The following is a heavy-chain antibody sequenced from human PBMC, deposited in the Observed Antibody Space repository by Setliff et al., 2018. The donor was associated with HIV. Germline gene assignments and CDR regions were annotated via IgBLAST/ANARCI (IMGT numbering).Heavy chain of an antibody. CDR1: GDSIKDYY. CDR3: ARGAGAFGAKLDS. J-gene: IGHJ4*02. Sequence: SETLSLTCNVSGDSIKDYYWSWIRQPPGKGLEWLGYMSFSANSNYNPSLKNRITISIDTSKNQFSLRLKSVTAADAAIYYCARGAGAFGAKLDSWGQESLVTVSS. CDR2: MSFSANS. D-gene: IGHD3-10*01. V-gene: IGHV4-59*01.